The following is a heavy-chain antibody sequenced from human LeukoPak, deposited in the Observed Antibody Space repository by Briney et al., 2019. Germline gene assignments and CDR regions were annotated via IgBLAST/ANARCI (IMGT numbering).Heavy chain of an antibody. D-gene: IGHD6-13*01. V-gene: IGHV4-59*08. CDR1: GGSISSHY. CDR3: ARCHPGASSSWYGFDY. J-gene: IGHJ4*02. Sequence: KPSETLSLTCTVSGGSISSHYWSWIRQPPGKGLEWIGYIYYSGSTNYNPSLKSRVTISVDTSKNQFSLKLSSVTAADTAVYYCARCHPGASSSWYGFDYWGQGTLVTVSS. CDR2: IYYSGST.